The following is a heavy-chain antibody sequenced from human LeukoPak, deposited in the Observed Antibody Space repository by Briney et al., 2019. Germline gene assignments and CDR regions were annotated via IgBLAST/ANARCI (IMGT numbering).Heavy chain of an antibody. CDR1: GYTFTGYY. V-gene: IGHV1-2*02. J-gene: IGHJ4*02. D-gene: IGHD1-26*01. Sequence: ASVKVSCKASGYTFTGYYMHWVRQAPGRGLEWMGWINPNSGGTNHAQNFQGRVTMTRDTSISTAYMELSSLRSDDTAVYYCARDPAATYSGTHYFDYWGQGTLVTVSS. CDR2: INPNSGGT. CDR3: ARDPAATYSGTHYFDY.